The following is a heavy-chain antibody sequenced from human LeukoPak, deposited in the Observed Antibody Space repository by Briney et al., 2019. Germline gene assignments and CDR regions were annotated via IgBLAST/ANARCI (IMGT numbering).Heavy chain of an antibody. D-gene: IGHD6-6*01. V-gene: IGHV1-69*05. CDR3: ARGIAARPAYYYMDV. Sequence: ASVKVSCKASGGTFSSYAISWVRQAPGQGLEWMGGIILIFGTTNYAQKFQGRVTITTNESTSTAYMELSSLRSEDTAVYYCARGIAARPAYYYMDVWGKGTTVTVSS. CDR1: GGTFSSYA. CDR2: IILIFGTT. J-gene: IGHJ6*03.